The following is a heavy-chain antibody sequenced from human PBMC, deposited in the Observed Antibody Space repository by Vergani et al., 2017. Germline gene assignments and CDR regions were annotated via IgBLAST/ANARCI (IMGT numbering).Heavy chain of an antibody. CDR1: GGPISSYY. Sequence: QVQLQESGPGLVKPSETLSLTCTVSGGPISSYYWSWIRQPPGKGLEWIGYIYYSGSTNYNPTLKSRVTISVDTSKNQFSLRLSSVTAADTAVYYCARGATHFDYWGQGTLVTVSS. J-gene: IGHJ4*02. CDR2: IYYSGST. D-gene: IGHD1-26*01. CDR3: ARGATHFDY. V-gene: IGHV4-59*01.